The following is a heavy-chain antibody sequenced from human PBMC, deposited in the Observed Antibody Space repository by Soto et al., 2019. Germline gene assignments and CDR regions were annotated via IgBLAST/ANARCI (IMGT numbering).Heavy chain of an antibody. CDR2: IYYSGST. CDR3: ARVEMTSIDY. CDR1: GGSITSGTYS. D-gene: IGHD2-21*02. J-gene: IGHJ4*02. Sequence: PSETLSLTCTVSGGSITSGTYSWGWIRQHPGKGLEWIGYIYYSGSTYYNPSLKSRVTISVDTSKNQFSLKLSSVTAADTAVYYCARVEMTSIDYWGQGTLVTVSS. V-gene: IGHV4-31*03.